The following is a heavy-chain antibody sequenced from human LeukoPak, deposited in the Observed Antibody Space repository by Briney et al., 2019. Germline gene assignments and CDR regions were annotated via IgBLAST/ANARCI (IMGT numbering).Heavy chain of an antibody. CDR1: GYTRTSYR. CDR3: ARDSLPHYYTSGSQNPADY. D-gene: IGHD3-10*01. V-gene: IGHV1-46*01. J-gene: IGHJ4*02. CDR2: INPSGGST. Sequence: ASVKVSCRASGYTRTSYRIQWVRQAPGQGLEWMGVINPSGGSTSYTQKFQGRVTMTRDTSTSTVYMELSSLTSEDTAVYYCARDSLPHYYTSGSQNPADYWGQGTLVTVSS.